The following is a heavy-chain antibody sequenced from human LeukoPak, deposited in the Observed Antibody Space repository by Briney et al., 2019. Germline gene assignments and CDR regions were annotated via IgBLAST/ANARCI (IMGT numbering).Heavy chain of an antibody. CDR3: ARSRGDNNWFEP. CDR1: GYSFSFYW. CDR2: IFPADSDT. V-gene: IGHV5-51*01. Sequence: GESLKISCRGSGYSFSFYWIAWVRQMPGKGPEWMGIIFPADSDTRYSPSFEGQVTISADKSISTAYLHWSSLKASDTPVYYCARSRGDNNWFEPWGQGTLVTVSS. D-gene: IGHD7-27*01. J-gene: IGHJ5*02.